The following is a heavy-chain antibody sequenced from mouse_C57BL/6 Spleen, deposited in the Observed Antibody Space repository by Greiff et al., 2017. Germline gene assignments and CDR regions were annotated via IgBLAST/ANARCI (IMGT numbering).Heavy chain of an antibody. Sequence: QVQLQQPGAELVRPGSSVKLSCKASGYTFTSYWMHWVKQRPIRGLEWIGNIDPSDGDTKYNEKFKDKATLTVDKSSSTAYMQLSSLTSEDSAVYYCARERSGYVSYWGQGTMLTVSA. V-gene: IGHV1-52*01. J-gene: IGHJ3*01. CDR2: IDPSDGDT. CDR1: GYTFTSYW. D-gene: IGHD3-2*02. CDR3: ARERSGYVSY.